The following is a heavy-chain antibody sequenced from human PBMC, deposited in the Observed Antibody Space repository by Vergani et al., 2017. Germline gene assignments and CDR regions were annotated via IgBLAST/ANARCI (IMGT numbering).Heavy chain of an antibody. Sequence: QITLKESGPTLVKPTQTLTLTCTFSGFSLNTRGVSVAWIRQPPGKALDWLALIYWNDDQHYSPSLNNRVTITKHTSKNQVVLTMTNMDYVDTGTYYCVYXKTWCGSTGCFYPFYYCYYMDVWGKGTTVTVSS. CDR2: IYWNDDQ. V-gene: IGHV2-5*04. J-gene: IGHJ6*03. D-gene: IGHD2-2*01. CDR1: GFSLNTRGVS. CDR3: VYXKTWCGSTGCFYPFYYCYYMDV.